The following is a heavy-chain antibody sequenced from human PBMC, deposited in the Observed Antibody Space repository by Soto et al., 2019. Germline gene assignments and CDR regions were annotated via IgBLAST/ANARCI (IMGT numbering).Heavy chain of an antibody. J-gene: IGHJ4*02. CDR2: ISGSGGST. Sequence: EVQLLESGGGLVQPGGSLGLSCAASGFTFSSYAMSWVRQAPGKGLEWVSAISGSGGSTYYADSVKGRFTISRDNSKNTLYLQMNSLRAEDTAVYYCAKDGLGFGELPYSDYWGQGTLVTVSS. D-gene: IGHD3-10*01. V-gene: IGHV3-23*01. CDR3: AKDGLGFGELPYSDY. CDR1: GFTFSSYA.